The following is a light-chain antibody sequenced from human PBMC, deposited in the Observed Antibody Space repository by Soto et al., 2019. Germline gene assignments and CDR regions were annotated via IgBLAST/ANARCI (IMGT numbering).Light chain of an antibody. V-gene: IGLV2-14*01. CDR2: DVS. J-gene: IGLJ2*01. Sequence: QSVLTQPASVPGSPGQSITISCTGTGSDVGGYNYVSWYQQHPGKAPKVMIYDVSNRPSGVSNRFSGSKSGNTASLTISGLQAEDEADYYCSSYTSASTPLVFGGGTKVTVL. CDR3: SSYTSASTPLV. CDR1: GSDVGGYNY.